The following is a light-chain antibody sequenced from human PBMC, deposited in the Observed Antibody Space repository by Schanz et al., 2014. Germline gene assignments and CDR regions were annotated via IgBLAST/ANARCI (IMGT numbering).Light chain of an antibody. CDR3: QQYNNWPQT. Sequence: ERVMTQSPAILSVSPGEGATLSCRASQSVRSNLAWYQQKPGQAPRLLIYGASTRATGIPVRFSGSGSGTDFTLTISSLQSEDFAVYYCQQYNNWPQTFGQGTKVELK. J-gene: IGKJ1*01. CDR1: QSVRSN. CDR2: GAS. V-gene: IGKV3-15*01.